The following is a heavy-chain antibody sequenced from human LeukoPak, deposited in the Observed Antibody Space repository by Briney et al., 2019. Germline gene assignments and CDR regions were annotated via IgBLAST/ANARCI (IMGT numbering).Heavy chain of an antibody. Sequence: GGSLRLSCAASGFTVSSNYMSWVRQAPGKGLEWVSVIYSGGSTYYADSVKGRFTISRDNSKNTLYLQMNSLRAEDTAVYYCAKGPHGYSYGYGHDYWGQGTLVTVSS. D-gene: IGHD5-18*01. CDR1: GFTVSSNY. CDR3: AKGPHGYSYGYGHDY. J-gene: IGHJ4*02. V-gene: IGHV3-53*01. CDR2: IYSGGST.